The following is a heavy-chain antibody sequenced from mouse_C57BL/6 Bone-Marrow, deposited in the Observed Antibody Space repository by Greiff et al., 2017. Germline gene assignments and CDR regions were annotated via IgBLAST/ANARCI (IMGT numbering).Heavy chain of an antibody. CDR1: GFTFSSYA. V-gene: IGHV5-4*01. CDR2: ISDGGSYT. D-gene: IGHD1-1*01. Sequence: EVLLVESGGGLVKPGGSLKLSCAASGFTFSSYAMSWVRQTPEKRLEWVASISDGGSYTYYPANVKGRFTISRDNAKNNLYLQMIHLKSENTAMYYFAYYYGSSYDAMAYWGQGTSVTVSA. CDR3: AYYYGSSYDAMAY. J-gene: IGHJ4*01.